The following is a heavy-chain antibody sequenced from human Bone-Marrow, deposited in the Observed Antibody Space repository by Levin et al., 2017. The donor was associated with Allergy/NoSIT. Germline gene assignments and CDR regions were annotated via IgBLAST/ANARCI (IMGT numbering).Heavy chain of an antibody. J-gene: IGHJ6*02. Sequence: GGSLRLSCAASGFTFSNSAMSWVRQAPGKGLEWVSSISGDGGTPYYADSVRGRFTISRDNPKNTLYLQIDSLRVEDTAVYYCAKAGTYLRYFDPRNDYYDMDVWGQGTTVTVSS. D-gene: IGHD3-9*01. CDR1: GFTFSNSA. CDR3: AKAGTYLRYFDPRNDYYDMDV. CDR2: ISGDGGTP. V-gene: IGHV3-23*01.